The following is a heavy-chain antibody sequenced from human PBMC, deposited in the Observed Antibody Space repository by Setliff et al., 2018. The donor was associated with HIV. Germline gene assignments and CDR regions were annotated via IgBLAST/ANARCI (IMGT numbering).Heavy chain of an antibody. CDR1: GFTFSSYA. J-gene: IGHJ4*02. V-gene: IGHV3-30*01. Sequence: LSCAASGFTFSSYAVHWVRQAPGKGLEWVAVISNDGSNKFYADSVKGRFTISRDNSKNTVYLQMNSLRTEDTALYYCTPLDYWGQGTLGTVPQ. CDR3: TPLDY. D-gene: IGHD2-15*01. CDR2: ISNDGSNK.